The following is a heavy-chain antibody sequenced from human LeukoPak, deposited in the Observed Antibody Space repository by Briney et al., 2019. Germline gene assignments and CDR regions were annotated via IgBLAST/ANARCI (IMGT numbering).Heavy chain of an antibody. CDR1: GFTFSGSA. V-gene: IGHV3-73*01. CDR2: IRSKANSYAT. CDR3: TGSFGELSFFDH. J-gene: IGHJ4*02. D-gene: IGHD3-10*01. Sequence: GGSLRLSCAASGFTFSGSAMHWVRQASGKGLEWVGRIRSKANSYATAYAASVKGRFTISRDDSKNTAYLQMNSLKTEDTAVYFCTGSFGELSFFDHWGQGTLVTVSS.